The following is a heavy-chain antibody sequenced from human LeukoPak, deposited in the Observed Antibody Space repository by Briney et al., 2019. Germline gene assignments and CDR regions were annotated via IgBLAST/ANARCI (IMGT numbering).Heavy chain of an antibody. CDR3: ATSLRGSYRYPTASYYFDY. J-gene: IGHJ4*02. Sequence: ASVKVSCKASGYTFTSYYMHWVRQAPGQGLEWMGIINPSGGSTSYAQKFQGRVTMTRDTSTSTVYMELSSLRSEDTAVYYCATSLRGSYRYPTASYYFDYWGQGTLVTVSS. CDR2: INPSGGST. D-gene: IGHD3-16*02. CDR1: GYTFTSYY. V-gene: IGHV1-46*01.